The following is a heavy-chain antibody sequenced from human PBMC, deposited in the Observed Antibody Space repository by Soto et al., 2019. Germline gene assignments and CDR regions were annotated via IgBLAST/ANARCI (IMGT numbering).Heavy chain of an antibody. J-gene: IGHJ6*02. CDR3: ARESLVRYFDWLLFQRPPPDYYGMDV. CDR1: GGTFSSYG. CDR2: ISAYNGNT. Sequence: ASVKVSCKASGGTFSSYGISWVRQAPGQGLEWMGWISAYNGNTNYAQKLQGRVTMTTDTSTSTAYMELRSLRSDDTAVYYCARESLVRYFDWLLFQRPPPDYYGMDVWGQGTTVTVSS. D-gene: IGHD3-9*01. V-gene: IGHV1-18*04.